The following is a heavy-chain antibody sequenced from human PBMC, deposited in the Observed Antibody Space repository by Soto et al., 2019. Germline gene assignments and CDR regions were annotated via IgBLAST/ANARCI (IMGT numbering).Heavy chain of an antibody. CDR1: GFSFSSYG. CDR3: AKDLLHYDYIPSYYFDY. J-gene: IGHJ4*02. CDR2: ISYDGSNK. Sequence: QVQLVESGGGVVQPGRSLRLSCAASGFSFSSYGMHWVRQAPGKGLEWVAVISYDGSNKYYADSVKGRFTIPRDNSKNTLYLQMNSLRAEDPAVYYCAKDLLHYDYIPSYYFDYWGQGTLVTVSS. D-gene: IGHD3-16*01. V-gene: IGHV3-30*18.